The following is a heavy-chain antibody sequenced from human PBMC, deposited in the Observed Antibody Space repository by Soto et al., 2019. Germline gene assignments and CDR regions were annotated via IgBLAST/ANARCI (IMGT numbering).Heavy chain of an antibody. CDR1: GFTFSSYA. CDR3: ARADVLPAAPPGFYYYYYGMDV. J-gene: IGHJ6*02. V-gene: IGHV3-30-3*01. Sequence: VQLVESGGGVVQPGRSLRLSCAASGFTFSSYAMHWVRQAPGKGLEWVAVISYDGSNKYYADSVKGRFTISRDNSKNTLYLQMNSLRAEDTAVYYCARADVLPAAPPGFYYYYYGMDVWGQGTTVTVSS. CDR2: ISYDGSNK. D-gene: IGHD2-2*01.